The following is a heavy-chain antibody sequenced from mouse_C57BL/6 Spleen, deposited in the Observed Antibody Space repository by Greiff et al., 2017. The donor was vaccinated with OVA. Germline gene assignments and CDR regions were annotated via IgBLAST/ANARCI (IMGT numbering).Heavy chain of an antibody. Sequence: HVQLQQSGADLVKPGASVKISCKASGSAFSSYWLNWVQQRPGKGLEWFGQIYSGDGDTNYPGNFKGKATLTADKSSSTAYMQLSSLTSEDSAVYFCARRAQADYFDYWGQGTTLTVSS. CDR3: ARRAQADYFDY. CDR1: GSAFSSYW. V-gene: IGHV1-80*01. CDR2: IYSGDGDT. D-gene: IGHD3-2*02. J-gene: IGHJ2*01.